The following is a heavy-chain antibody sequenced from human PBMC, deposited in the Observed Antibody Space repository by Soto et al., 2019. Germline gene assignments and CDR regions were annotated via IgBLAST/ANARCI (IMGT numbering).Heavy chain of an antibody. CDR3: AREFGMDV. CDR2: ISSSGSTM. J-gene: IGHJ6*02. CDR1: GFTFSDNY. V-gene: IGHV3-11*01. Sequence: PVGSLRLSCAASGFTFSDNYMSWFRQAPGKGLEYISYISSSGSTMQYTDSVKGRLTVSRDNAKNSPYLQMNSLRAEDTAVYYCAREFGMDVWGQGTTVTVSS.